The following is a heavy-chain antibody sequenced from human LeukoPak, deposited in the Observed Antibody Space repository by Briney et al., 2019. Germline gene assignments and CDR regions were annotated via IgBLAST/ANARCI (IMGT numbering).Heavy chain of an antibody. J-gene: IGHJ6*03. V-gene: IGHV3-48*04. CDR1: GFIFNTYS. CDR3: ARVPQGFFYYYMDV. Sequence: GGSLRLSCAASGFIFNTYSMNWVRQAPGKGLEWVSYISSSKSTIYYADSVKGRFTISRDNAKNSLYLQMNSLRAEDTAVYYCARVPQGFFYYYMDVWGKGTTVTVSS. D-gene: IGHD3-3*01. CDR2: ISSSKSTI.